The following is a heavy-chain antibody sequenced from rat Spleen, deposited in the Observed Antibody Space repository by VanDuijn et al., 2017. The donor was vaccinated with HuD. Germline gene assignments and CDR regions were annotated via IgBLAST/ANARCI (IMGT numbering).Heavy chain of an antibody. Sequence: EVQLVESGGGLVQPGRSLKVSCAASGFTFSDYYMAWVRQAPKKGLEWVASISYEGSTTYYGDSVKGRFTISRDNAKSTLYMQMDSLRSEDTVTYYCARHGSDNNWGTYNWFAYWGQGTLVTFSS. D-gene: IGHD1-10*01. CDR1: GFTFSDYY. J-gene: IGHJ3*01. V-gene: IGHV5-22*01. CDR3: ARHGSDNNWGTYNWFAY. CDR2: ISYEGSTT.